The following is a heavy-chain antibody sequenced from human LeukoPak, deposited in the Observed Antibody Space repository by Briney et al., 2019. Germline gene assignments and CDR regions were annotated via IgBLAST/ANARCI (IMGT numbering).Heavy chain of an antibody. CDR3: AKVGCIGTSCFSLTFRVHYYFYYMDV. Sequence: PGGSLRLSCAASGCTFSNYAMHWVRQAPGKGLEWVSSISHTGASTYYADSVKGRFTISRDNSDLYLQMRSLRAEDSAIYFCAKVGCIGTSCFSLTFRVHYYFYYMDVWGKGTTVTVSS. J-gene: IGHJ6*03. V-gene: IGHV3-23*01. CDR2: ISHTGAST. CDR1: GCTFSNYA. D-gene: IGHD2-15*01.